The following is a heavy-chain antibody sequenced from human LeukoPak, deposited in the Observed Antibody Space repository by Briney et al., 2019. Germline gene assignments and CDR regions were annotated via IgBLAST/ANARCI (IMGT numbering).Heavy chain of an antibody. CDR3: AIYYDSSGYYSPFDY. V-gene: IGHV3-21*01. Sequence: PGGSLRLSCAASGFTFSSYSMNWVRQAPGKGLELVSSISSSSSYIYYADSVKGRFTISRDNAKNSLYLQMNSLRAEDTAVYYCAIYYDSSGYYSPFDYWGQGTLVTVSS. D-gene: IGHD3-22*01. J-gene: IGHJ4*02. CDR2: ISSSSSYI. CDR1: GFTFSSYS.